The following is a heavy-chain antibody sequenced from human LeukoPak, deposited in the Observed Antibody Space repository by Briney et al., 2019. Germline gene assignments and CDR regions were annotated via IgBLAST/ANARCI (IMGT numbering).Heavy chain of an antibody. V-gene: IGHV1-8*01. CDR3: ARDQRYCSGTTCYTRFDP. Sequence: GASVKVSCKASGYTFTSYDINWVRQATGQGLEWMGWMNPNSGNTGYAQKFQGRVTMTRNTSISTAYMELSSLRSEDTAVYYCARDQRYCSGTTCYTRFDPWGQGTLVTVSS. J-gene: IGHJ5*02. CDR2: MNPNSGNT. CDR1: GYTFTSYD. D-gene: IGHD2-2*02.